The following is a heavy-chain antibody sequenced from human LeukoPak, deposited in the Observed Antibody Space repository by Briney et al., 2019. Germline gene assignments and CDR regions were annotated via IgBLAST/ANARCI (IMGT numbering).Heavy chain of an antibody. CDR3: SRDTTVASGMQF. J-gene: IGHJ4*02. CDR1: GGSISTYS. V-gene: IGHV4-4*07. CDR2: VVTTTT. D-gene: IGHD6-19*01. Sequence: PSETLSLTCTVSGGSISTYSWTWVRQSPAQGLEWIGSVVTTTTNHSPALRRRVAISVHTSKNQVSLRLESVTTADTAVYYCSRDTTVASGMQFWAQGALVTVSS.